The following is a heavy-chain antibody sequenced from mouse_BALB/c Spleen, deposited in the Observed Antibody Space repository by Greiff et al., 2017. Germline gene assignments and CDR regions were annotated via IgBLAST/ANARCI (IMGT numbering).Heavy chain of an antibody. D-gene: IGHD2-14*01. CDR3: ARGDYYRYTYYAMDY. CDR1: EFTFGSYG. J-gene: IGHJ4*01. Sequence: EVKLVESGGGLVQPGGSLKLSCAASEFTFGSYGISWVRQTPAKRLELVATINSNGGSTYYPDSVKGRFTISRDNAKNTLYLQMSSLKSEDTAMYYCARGDYYRYTYYAMDYWGQGTSVTVSS. CDR2: INSNGGST. V-gene: IGHV5-6-3*01.